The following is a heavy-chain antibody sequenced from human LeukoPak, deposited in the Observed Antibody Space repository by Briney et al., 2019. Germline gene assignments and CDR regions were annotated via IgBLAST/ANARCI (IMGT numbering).Heavy chain of an antibody. D-gene: IGHD1-1*01. V-gene: IGHV3-49*03. CDR3: TRDRGAYNLYDY. CDR2: VRSKAYGETA. Sequence: GGSLRLSCTASGFTFGDYAMSWIRQAPGKGLEWVGFVRSKAYGETADYAASVKGRFTIPRDDSKAIAYLQMNSLKTEDTAVYHCTRDRGAYNLYDYWGQGTLVTVSS. J-gene: IGHJ4*02. CDR1: GFTFGDYA.